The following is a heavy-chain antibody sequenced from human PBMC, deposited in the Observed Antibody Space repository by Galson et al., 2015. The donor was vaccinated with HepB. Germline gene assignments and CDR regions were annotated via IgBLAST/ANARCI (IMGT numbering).Heavy chain of an antibody. D-gene: IGHD6-19*01. Sequence: CAISGDSVSNNGAAWNWIRQSPSRGLEWLGRTYYRSKWFNDYAVSVKSRITINADTSKNQFSLHLNSVTPEDTAVYYCTTVAVAATGGFDHWGQGTLATVSS. V-gene: IGHV6-1*01. J-gene: IGHJ4*02. CDR2: TYYRSKWFN. CDR3: TTVAVAATGGFDH. CDR1: GDSVSNNGAA.